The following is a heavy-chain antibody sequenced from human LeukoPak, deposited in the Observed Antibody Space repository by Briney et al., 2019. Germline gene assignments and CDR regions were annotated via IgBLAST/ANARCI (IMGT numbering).Heavy chain of an antibody. D-gene: IGHD3-10*01. Sequence: PGGSLRLSCAASGFTFSGCALSCVRQGPGKGLEWVSTVSVNGVTTYYAESVKCRVTISRDNSKNTLYLQMNSLRAEDTAVYFCAKELHGSGNYAFDYWGQGTLVTVSS. CDR1: GFTFSGCA. J-gene: IGHJ4*02. CDR3: AKELHGSGNYAFDY. V-gene: IGHV3-23*01. CDR2: VSVNGVTT.